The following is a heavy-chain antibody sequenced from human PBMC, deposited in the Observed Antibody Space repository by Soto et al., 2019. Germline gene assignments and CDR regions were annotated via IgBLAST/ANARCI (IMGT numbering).Heavy chain of an antibody. D-gene: IGHD2-2*01. CDR3: AKGYVSRQRRYYMDV. CDR2: ISYDGSNK. Sequence: PGESLRLSCAASGFTFSSYVMHWVRQAPGKGLEWVAVISYDGSNKYYADSVKGRFTISRDNSKNTLYLQMNSLRAEDTAVYYCAKGYVSRQRRYYMDVRGKGTTVTVSS. V-gene: IGHV3-30*18. CDR1: GFTFSSYV. J-gene: IGHJ6*03.